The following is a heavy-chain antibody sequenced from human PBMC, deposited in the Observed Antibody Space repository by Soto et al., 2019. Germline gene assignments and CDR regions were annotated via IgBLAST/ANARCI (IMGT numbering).Heavy chain of an antibody. CDR2: ISYDGSNK. V-gene: IGHV3-30-3*01. CDR3: ARAHRIGNTMVRAIRGGMDV. J-gene: IGHJ6*02. D-gene: IGHD3-10*01. Sequence: GGSLGLSCAAYGFTFSSYAMHWVRQAPGKGLEWVAVISYDGSNKYYADSVKGRFTISRDNSKNTLYLQMNSLRAEDTAVYYCARAHRIGNTMVRAIRGGMDVWGQGTTVTVSS. CDR1: GFTFSSYA.